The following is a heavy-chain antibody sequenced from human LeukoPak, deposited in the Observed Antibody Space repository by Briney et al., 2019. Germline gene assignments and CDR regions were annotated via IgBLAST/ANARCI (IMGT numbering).Heavy chain of an antibody. D-gene: IGHD6-6*01. CDR3: VKDEWYGSSSYFDF. J-gene: IGHJ4*02. V-gene: IGHV3-23*01. Sequence: GGSLRLSCAASGFIFSSYAMTWVRQAPGRGLEWLSTISGSGTTTYYVDSVRGRFTISRDNSKNTLYLQLNSLRADDTAVYYCVKDEWYGSSSYFDFWGQGTLVTVSS. CDR1: GFIFSSYA. CDR2: ISGSGTTT.